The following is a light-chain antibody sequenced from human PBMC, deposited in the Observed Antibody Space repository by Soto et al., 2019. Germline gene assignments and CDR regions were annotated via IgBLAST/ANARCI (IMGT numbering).Light chain of an antibody. V-gene: IGLV1-40*01. CDR3: QSYANSPSANLV. CDR1: SSNIGAGYD. CDR2: GNN. J-gene: IGLJ1*01. Sequence: QSVLTQPPSVSGAPGQRVTISCTGSSSNIGAGYDVHWYQQLPGKAPKLLIFGNNNRPSGVPDRFSGSKSGTSASLAITGLRAEDEADYYCQSYANSPSANLVFGTGTKVTVL.